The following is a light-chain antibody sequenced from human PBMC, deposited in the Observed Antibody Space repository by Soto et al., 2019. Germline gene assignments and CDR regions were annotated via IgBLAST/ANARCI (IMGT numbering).Light chain of an antibody. Sequence: QSVLTQPPSVSAAPEQKVIISCSGGSSNLGINFVSWYQQFPGGVPKLLIYENNKRPSGIPDRFSGAKSGTSATLDITGLQAGDEADYYCATWDGSLSVGVFGGGTKVTVL. CDR3: ATWDGSLSVGV. J-gene: IGLJ1*01. CDR1: SSNLGINF. V-gene: IGLV1-51*02. CDR2: ENN.